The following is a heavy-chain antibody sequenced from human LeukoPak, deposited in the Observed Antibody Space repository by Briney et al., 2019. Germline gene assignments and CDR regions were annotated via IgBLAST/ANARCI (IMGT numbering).Heavy chain of an antibody. CDR2: IYTSGST. J-gene: IGHJ6*03. Sequence: SETLSLTCTVSGGSISSYYWSWIRQPAGKGLKGIGRIYTSGSTNYNPSLKSRVTMSVDTSKNQFSLKLSSVTAADTAVYYCARGGPYYYYYYMDVWGKGTTVTVSS. CDR1: GGSISSYY. V-gene: IGHV4-4*07. CDR3: ARGGPYYYYYYMDV.